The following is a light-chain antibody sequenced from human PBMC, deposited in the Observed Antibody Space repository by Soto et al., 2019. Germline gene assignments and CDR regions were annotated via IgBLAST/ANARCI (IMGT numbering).Light chain of an antibody. J-gene: IGKJ1*01. Sequence: ETLMTHSPATLSVSPCERATLSCSASQSVSNYLAWYQQKPGQAPRLLIYDRSTRATGIPPRFSGSGSGTDFSLTISSLEPEDFEVYYCQQRRTFGQGTKVDIK. CDR3: QQRRT. CDR2: DRS. V-gene: IGKV3-11*01. CDR1: QSVSNY.